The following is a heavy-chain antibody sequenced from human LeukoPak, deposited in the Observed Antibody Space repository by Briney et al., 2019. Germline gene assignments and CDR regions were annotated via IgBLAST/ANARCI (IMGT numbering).Heavy chain of an antibody. CDR1: GFTFDDYA. J-gene: IGHJ6*03. CDR2: ISWNSGSI. CDR3: AKDHGSGSYTTYYYMDV. Sequence: GGSLRLSCAASGFTFDDYAMHWVRQAPGKGLEWVSGISWNSGSIGYADSVKGRFTISRDNAKSSLYLQMNSLRAEDAALYYCAKDHGSGSYTTYYYMDVWGKGTTVTISS. D-gene: IGHD3-10*01. V-gene: IGHV3-9*01.